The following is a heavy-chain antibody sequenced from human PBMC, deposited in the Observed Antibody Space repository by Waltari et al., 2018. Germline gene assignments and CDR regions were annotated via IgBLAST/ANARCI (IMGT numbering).Heavy chain of an antibody. Sequence: QLHLQESGPELVEPSETLYLTCTVSSVSISSGAYYWGWIRQPAGKGPEWSGNYSYRGGASCNPSTEIRVAISLDASRNKFFLRLTSVTAADAAVYYCARAECSTSSCFFVSGFDPWGQGIHVTVSS. CDR2: YSYRGGA. CDR1: SVSISSGAYY. D-gene: IGHD3-3*01. V-gene: IGHV4-39*01. CDR3: ARAECSTSSCFFVSGFDP. J-gene: IGHJ5*02.